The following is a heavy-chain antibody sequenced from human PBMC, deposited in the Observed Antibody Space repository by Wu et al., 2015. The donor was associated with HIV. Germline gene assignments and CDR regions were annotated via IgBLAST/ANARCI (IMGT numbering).Heavy chain of an antibody. J-gene: IGHJ4*02. V-gene: IGHV1-69*01. D-gene: IGHD2-15*01. CDR3: TRSTYAGGSDTWYSFDK. Sequence: QVELVQSGAEVKKPGSSVKISCKASGNTFNAINWVRQAPGQGLEWMGGIIPLFGTTDYAQKFQGRIAITADESTRTTYMELSSLRSEDTAVYFCTRSTYAGGSDTWYSFDKWGQGTLVTVSS. CDR2: IIPLFGTT. CDR1: GNTFNA.